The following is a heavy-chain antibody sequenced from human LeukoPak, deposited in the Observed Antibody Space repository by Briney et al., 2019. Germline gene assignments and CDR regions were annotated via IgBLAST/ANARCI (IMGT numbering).Heavy chain of an antibody. CDR2: ISTSDSGSTM. D-gene: IGHD3-10*01. CDR3: ARDLTALLSDVAL. Sequence: SWVRQAPGKGVEWISYISTSDSGSTMYFADSVEGRFTMTRDIAKNLLYLRLNSLRAEDTAGYYCARDLTALLSDVALWGQRTLVTVSS. J-gene: IGHJ4*03. V-gene: IGHV3-48*03.